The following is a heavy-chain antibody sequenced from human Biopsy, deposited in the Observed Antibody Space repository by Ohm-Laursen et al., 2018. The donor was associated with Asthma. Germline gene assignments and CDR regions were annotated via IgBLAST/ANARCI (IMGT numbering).Heavy chain of an antibody. CDR2: RSFDGSNK. V-gene: IGHV3-30*18. CDR1: VFTFSNYG. J-gene: IGHJ4*02. D-gene: IGHD1-26*01. Sequence: SLSLSCSGSVFTFSNYGMHWVCHGPGKGLDWVAVRSFDGSNKNYTDSVKGRFTISRDNSRNTLHQEMNSLRAEDTAVYFCAKEVFPGWELRRGPDSWGQGTLVTVSS. CDR3: AKEVFPGWELRRGPDS.